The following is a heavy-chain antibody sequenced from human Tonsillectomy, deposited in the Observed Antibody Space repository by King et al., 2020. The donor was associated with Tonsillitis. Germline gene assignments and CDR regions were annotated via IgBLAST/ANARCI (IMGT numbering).Heavy chain of an antibody. D-gene: IGHD3-16*01. J-gene: IGHJ4*02. CDR3: ARQDRWGYFDY. CDR1: GGSISSSGYY. CDR2: FYFGGGT. V-gene: IGHV4-39*01. Sequence: QLQESGPGLVKPSETLSLTCTVSGGSISSSGYYWGGIRQPPGKGLGWIGSFYFGGGTYYNPSLGSRVTISVDTSKNQCSLKLSSVTAADTAVCYCARQDRWGYFDYWGQGALVTVSS.